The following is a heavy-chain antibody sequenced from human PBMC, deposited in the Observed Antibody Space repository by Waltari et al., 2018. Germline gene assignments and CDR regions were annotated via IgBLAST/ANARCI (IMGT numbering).Heavy chain of an antibody. CDR1: GFTIKDFA. V-gene: IGHV3-30*01. CDR3: ARGDCSSTSCYSLES. J-gene: IGHJ1*01. CDR2: RSSDGTNK. Sequence: QVHLVESGGGVVQSGKSLRLSCAASGFTIKDFAMHWVRQAPGQGLGWGSVRSSDGTNKYYADSVKGRFIISRDNSGGTLYLQMNSLRPQDTAIYFCARGDCSSTSCYSLESWGHGTLVTVSS. D-gene: IGHD2-2*01.